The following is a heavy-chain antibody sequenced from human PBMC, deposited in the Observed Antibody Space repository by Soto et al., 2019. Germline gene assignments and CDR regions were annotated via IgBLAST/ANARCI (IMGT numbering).Heavy chain of an antibody. V-gene: IGHV4-31*03. J-gene: IGHJ6*02. Sequence: QVQLQESGPGLVKPSQTLSLTCTVSGDSISSGGYYWSWIRQHPGKGLEWIGYIYYSGSTYYNPSLKGRVTLSVDTSKNQFSLKLSSVTAADTAVYYCAASCVACGGFNYYGMDVWGQGTTVTVSS. CDR3: AASCVACGGFNYYGMDV. CDR2: IYYSGST. CDR1: GDSISSGGYY. D-gene: IGHD2-21*01.